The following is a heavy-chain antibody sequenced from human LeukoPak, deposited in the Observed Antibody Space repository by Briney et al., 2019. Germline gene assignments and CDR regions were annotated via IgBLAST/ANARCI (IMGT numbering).Heavy chain of an antibody. CDR2: IYYSGST. Sequence: SETLSLTCTVPGGSISSSSYYWGWIRQPPGKGLEWIGTIYYSGSTYYNPSLKTRVTISVDTSMNQFSLKLSSVTAADTAVYHCARLNNLIVGATLFDYWGQGTLVTVSS. CDR3: ARLNNLIVGATLFDY. V-gene: IGHV4-39*01. CDR1: GGSISSSSYY. J-gene: IGHJ4*02. D-gene: IGHD1-26*01.